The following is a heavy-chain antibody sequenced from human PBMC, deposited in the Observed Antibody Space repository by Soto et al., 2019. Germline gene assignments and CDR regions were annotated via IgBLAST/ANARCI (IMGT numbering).Heavy chain of an antibody. CDR3: ARVNWNYDLGYYYGMDV. Sequence: SVKVSCKASGGTFSSYAISWVRQAPGQGLEWMGGIIPIFGTANYAQKFQGRVTITADESTSTAYMELSSLRSEDTAVYYCARVNWNYDLGYYYGMDVWGQGTTVTVSS. D-gene: IGHD1-7*01. CDR1: GGTFSSYA. CDR2: IIPIFGTA. V-gene: IGHV1-69*13. J-gene: IGHJ6*02.